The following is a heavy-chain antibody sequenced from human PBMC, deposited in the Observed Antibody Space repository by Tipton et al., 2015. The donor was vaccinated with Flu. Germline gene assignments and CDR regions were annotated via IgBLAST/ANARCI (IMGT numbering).Heavy chain of an antibody. CDR1: GGSFSGYY. V-gene: IGHV4-34*01. CDR3: ASKFGSGYYWEPIDY. CDR2: INHSGNT. D-gene: IGHD3-10*01. Sequence: TLSLTCAVYGGSFSGYYWSWIRQPPGKGLGWIGEINHSGNTNYNPSLKSRVTISVDTSKNQFSLKLSSVTAADTAVYYCASKFGSGYYWEPIDYWGQGPLVTGSS. J-gene: IGHJ4*02.